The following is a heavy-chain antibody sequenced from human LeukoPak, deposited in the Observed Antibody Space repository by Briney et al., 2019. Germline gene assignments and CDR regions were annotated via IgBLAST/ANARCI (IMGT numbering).Heavy chain of an antibody. CDR3: ALRRQSGAFFDF. CDR2: INPNIGVT. D-gene: IGHD4-17*01. V-gene: IGHV1-2*02. Sequence: ASVKVSCKASGYNFIDYNIHWVRRVPGQGLEWMAWINPNIGVTNYAPKSQGRVSLTRDTSIRTAYMELSSLRSDDTAVYYCALRRQSGAFFDFWAQGTLITVSS. CDR1: GYNFIDYN. J-gene: IGHJ4*02.